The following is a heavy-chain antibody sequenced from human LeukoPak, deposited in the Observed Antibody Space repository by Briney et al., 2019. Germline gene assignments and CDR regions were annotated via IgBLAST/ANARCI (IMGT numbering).Heavy chain of an antibody. CDR2: IYYSGST. CDR3: ARDPGDSSGYYLGWFDP. Sequence: SETLSLTCTVSGGSISSGGYYWSWIRQHPGKDLEWIGYIYYSGSTYYNPSLKSRVTISVDTSKNQFSLKLSSVTAADTAVYYCARDPGDSSGYYLGWFDPWGQGTLVTVSS. J-gene: IGHJ5*02. V-gene: IGHV4-31*03. D-gene: IGHD3-22*01. CDR1: GGSISSGGYY.